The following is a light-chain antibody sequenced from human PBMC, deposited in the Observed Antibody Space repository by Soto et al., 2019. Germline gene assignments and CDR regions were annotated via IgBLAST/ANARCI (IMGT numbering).Light chain of an antibody. CDR1: SSNIGAGYD. Sequence: QSVLTQPPSVSGAPGQRVTISCTGSSSNIGAGYDVHWYQQLPGTAPKLLIYGNSNRPSGVPDRFSCSKSGTSASLAITGLQAEDEADYYCQSYDSSLSGYVVFGGGNKLTVL. CDR3: QSYDSSLSGYVV. V-gene: IGLV1-40*01. J-gene: IGLJ2*01. CDR2: GNS.